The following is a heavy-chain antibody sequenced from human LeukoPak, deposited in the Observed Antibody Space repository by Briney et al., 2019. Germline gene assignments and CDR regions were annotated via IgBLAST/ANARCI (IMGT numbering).Heavy chain of an antibody. J-gene: IGHJ6*03. CDR2: INPNSGGA. D-gene: IGHD2-15*01. CDR3: ATTGYCSGGSCTNNYYYMDV. CDR1: GYTFTSYG. V-gene: IGHV1-2*02. Sequence: ASVKVSCTASGYTFTSYGISWVRQAPGPPLEWMGWINPNSGGANYAQKFQGRVTMTRDTSISTAYMELSRLRSDDTAVYYCATTGYCSGGSCTNNYYYMDVWGKGTTVTVSS.